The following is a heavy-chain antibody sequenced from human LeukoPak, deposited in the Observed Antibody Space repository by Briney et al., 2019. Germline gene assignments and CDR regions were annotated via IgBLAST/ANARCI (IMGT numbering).Heavy chain of an antibody. Sequence: ASVKVSCKASGYTFTSYGISWVRQAPGQGLEWMGWISAYNGNTNYAQKLQGRVTMTTDTSTSTAYMELRSLRSDDTAVYYCARDPQGRYCSGTSCYYYYYYGMDVWGQGTTVTVSS. CDR1: GYTFTSYG. D-gene: IGHD2-2*01. J-gene: IGHJ6*02. CDR2: ISAYNGNT. CDR3: ARDPQGRYCSGTSCYYYYYYGMDV. V-gene: IGHV1-18*01.